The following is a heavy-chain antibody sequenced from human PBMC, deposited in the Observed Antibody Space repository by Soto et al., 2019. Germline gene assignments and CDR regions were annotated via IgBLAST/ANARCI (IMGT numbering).Heavy chain of an antibody. CDR2: IIPIFGTA. Sequence: RASVKVSCKASGGTFSSYAISWVRQAPGQGLEWMGGIIPIFGTANYAQKFQGRVTITADESTSTAYMELSSLRSEDTAVYYCARHSMVRGVPSGYYYGMDVWGQGTTVTVSS. CDR1: GGTFSSYA. CDR3: ARHSMVRGVPSGYYYGMDV. V-gene: IGHV1-69*13. D-gene: IGHD3-10*01. J-gene: IGHJ6*02.